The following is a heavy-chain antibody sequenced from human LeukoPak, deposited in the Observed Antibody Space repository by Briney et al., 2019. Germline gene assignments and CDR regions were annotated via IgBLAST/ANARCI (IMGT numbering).Heavy chain of an antibody. D-gene: IGHD1-1*01. CDR2: ISYDGSNK. J-gene: IGHJ4*02. Sequence: GGSLGLSCAASGFTFSSYAMHWVRQAPGKGLEWVAVISYDGSNKYYADSVKGRFTISRDNSKNTLYLQMNSLRAEDTAVYYCARDAYLRGYGLTDYWGQGTLVTVSS. CDR3: ARDAYLRGYGLTDY. CDR1: GFTFSSYA. V-gene: IGHV3-30*04.